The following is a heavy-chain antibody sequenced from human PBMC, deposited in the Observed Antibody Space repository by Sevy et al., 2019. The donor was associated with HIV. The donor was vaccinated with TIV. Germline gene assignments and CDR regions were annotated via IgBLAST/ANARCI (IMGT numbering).Heavy chain of an antibody. D-gene: IGHD5-12*01. J-gene: IGHJ6*02. V-gene: IGHV3-30*04. CDR1: GFTFINHA. CDR3: ARDLNSGYANYYYYGMDV. CDR2: ISYDGSNK. Sequence: GGSLRLSCAASGFTFINHAMHWVRQAPGKGLEWVTVISYDGSNKYCADSVKGRFTISRDTSKSTVYLQMDSLRAEDTAVYYCARDLNSGYANYYYYGMDVWGQGTTVTVSS.